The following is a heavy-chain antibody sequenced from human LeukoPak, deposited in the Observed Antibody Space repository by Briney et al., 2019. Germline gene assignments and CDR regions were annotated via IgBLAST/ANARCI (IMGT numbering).Heavy chain of an antibody. D-gene: IGHD6-19*01. CDR3: AKRGSGWFSPFDY. CDR1: GFTFSSYA. J-gene: IGHJ4*02. CDR2: ISGSGGST. V-gene: IGHV3-23*01. Sequence: PGGSLRLSCAASGFTFSSYAMCSVRQAPGKGLEWVSAISGSGGSTYYADSVKGRFTISRDNSKNTLYLQMNSLRAEDTAVYYCAKRGSGWFSPFDYWGQGTLVTVSS.